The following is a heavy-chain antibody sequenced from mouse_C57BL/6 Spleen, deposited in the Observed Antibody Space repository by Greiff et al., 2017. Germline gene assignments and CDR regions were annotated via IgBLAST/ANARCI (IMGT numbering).Heavy chain of an antibody. V-gene: IGHV1-18*01. CDR3: ARREGGNYYSIDD. J-gene: IGHJ4*01. D-gene: IGHD1-1*02. Sequence: EVQLQQSGPELVKPGASVKISCKASGYTFTDYNMDWVKQSHGKSLEWIGDINPNNGGTIYNQKFKGKATLTVDKSSSTAYMELRSLTSEDAAVDYCARREGGNYYSIDDWGQGTSVTVSS. CDR2: INPNNGGT. CDR1: GYTFTDYN.